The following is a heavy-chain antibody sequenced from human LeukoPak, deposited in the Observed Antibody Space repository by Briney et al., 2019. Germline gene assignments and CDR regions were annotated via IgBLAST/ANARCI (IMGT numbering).Heavy chain of an antibody. CDR1: GGSLSGYY. J-gene: IGHJ4*02. CDR2: INHSGST. Sequence: SLGTLCLTCALYGGSLSGYYRSWIREPPGEGLEWIWEINHSGSTNYNPSLKSRVTISVDTSKNQFSLKLSSVTAADTAVYYCARGHVWGSYSILTLDYWGQGTLVTVSS. V-gene: IGHV4-34*01. CDR3: ARGHVWGSYSILTLDY. D-gene: IGHD3-16*01.